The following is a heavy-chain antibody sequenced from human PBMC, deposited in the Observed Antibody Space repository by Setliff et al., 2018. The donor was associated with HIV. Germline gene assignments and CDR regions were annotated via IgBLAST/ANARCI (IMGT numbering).Heavy chain of an antibody. CDR2: INHSGST. D-gene: IGHD6-19*01. CDR1: GGSLSGFY. J-gene: IGHJ4*02. V-gene: IGHV4-34*01. CDR3: ARGPPGSSIGWYVGY. Sequence: PSETLSLTCAVYGGSLSGFYWNWIRQPPGKGLEWIGEINHSGSTNYNPSLKSRVTISVDTSKNQFSLRLSYVIAADTAVYYCARGPPGSSIGWYVGYWGQGTLVTVSS.